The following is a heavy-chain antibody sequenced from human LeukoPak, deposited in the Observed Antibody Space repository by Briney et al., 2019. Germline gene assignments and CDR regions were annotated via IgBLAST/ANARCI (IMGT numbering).Heavy chain of an antibody. J-gene: IGHJ1*01. D-gene: IGHD2-21*02. CDR3: AKGLVVTAINSEYFQH. Sequence: GGSLRLSCAASGFTFDDYAMHWVRQAPGKGLEWVSGISWNSGSIGYADSVKGRFTISRDNAKNSLYLQMNSLRAEDTALYYCAKGLVVTAINSEYFQHWGQGTLVTVSS. V-gene: IGHV3-9*01. CDR2: ISWNSGSI. CDR1: GFTFDDYA.